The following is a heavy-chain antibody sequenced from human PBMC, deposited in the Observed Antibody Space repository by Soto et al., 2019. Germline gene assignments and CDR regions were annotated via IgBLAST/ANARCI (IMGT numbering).Heavy chain of an antibody. CDR2: IYYSGST. D-gene: IGHD3-22*01. V-gene: IGHV4-31*03. Sequence: SETLSLTCTVSGGSISSGGYYWSWIRQHPGKGLGWIWYIYYSGSTYYNPSLKSRVTISVDTSKNQFSLKLSSVTAADTAVYYCARDYYDSSGLGYFDYWGQGTLVTVSS. J-gene: IGHJ4*02. CDR1: GGSISSGGYY. CDR3: ARDYYDSSGLGYFDY.